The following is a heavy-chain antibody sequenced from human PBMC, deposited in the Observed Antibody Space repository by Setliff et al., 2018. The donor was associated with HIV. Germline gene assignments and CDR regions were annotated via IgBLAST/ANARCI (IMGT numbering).Heavy chain of an antibody. D-gene: IGHD2-2*01. J-gene: IGHJ5*02. CDR1: GYSFTSYG. Sequence: ASVKVSCKASGYSFTSYGVSWVRQAPGQGLEWMGWISAYNVNTNYAQKLQGRVTMTTDTSTSTAYMELRSLRSDDTAVYYCARGTTPLGWFDPWGQGTLGTVS. CDR3: ARGTTPLGWFDP. V-gene: IGHV1-18*01. CDR2: ISAYNVNT.